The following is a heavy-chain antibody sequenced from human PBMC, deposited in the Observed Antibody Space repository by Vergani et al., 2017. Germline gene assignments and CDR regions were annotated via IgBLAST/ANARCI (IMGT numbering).Heavy chain of an antibody. J-gene: IGHJ4*02. Sequence: QVTLRESGPALVKPTQTLTLTCSFSGFSLSTTGMCVSWVRQPPGKALEWLARMDWDDDKYYSTSLKTRFAISKDTSKNQVVLTMTNMHPVDTATYYCARIIGGGSFIRDWGQGTLVTVSS. CDR3: ARIIGGGSFIRD. CDR2: MDWDDDK. CDR1: GFSLSTTGMC. V-gene: IGHV2-70*13. D-gene: IGHD1-26*01.